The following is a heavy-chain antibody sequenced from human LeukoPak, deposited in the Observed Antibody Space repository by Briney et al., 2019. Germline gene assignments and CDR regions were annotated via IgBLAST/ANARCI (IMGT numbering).Heavy chain of an antibody. Sequence: GESLKISCKASGYSFTSYWIGWVRQMPGKGLEWMGIIYPGDSDTRYSPSFQGQVTISADKSISTAYLQWGSLKASDTAIYYCARRLDYGGNSHGYWGQGTLVTVPS. CDR3: ARRLDYGGNSHGY. J-gene: IGHJ4*02. CDR2: IYPGDSDT. V-gene: IGHV5-51*01. D-gene: IGHD4-23*01. CDR1: GYSFTSYW.